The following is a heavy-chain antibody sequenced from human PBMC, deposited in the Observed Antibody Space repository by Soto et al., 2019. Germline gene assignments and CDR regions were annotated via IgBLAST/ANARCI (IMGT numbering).Heavy chain of an antibody. J-gene: IGHJ6*02. D-gene: IGHD3-3*01. Sequence: KTSETLSLTCAVYGGSFSGYYWSWIRQPPGKGLEWIGEINHSGSTNYNPSLKSRVTISVDTSKNQFSLKLSSVTAADTAVYYCARVRQRFLEWFAHFYYYYGMDVWGQGTTVTVSS. CDR1: GGSFSGYY. CDR3: ARVRQRFLEWFAHFYYYYGMDV. CDR2: INHSGST. V-gene: IGHV4-34*01.